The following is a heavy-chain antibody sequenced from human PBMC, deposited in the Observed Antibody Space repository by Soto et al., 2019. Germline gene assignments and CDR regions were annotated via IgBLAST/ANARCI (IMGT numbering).Heavy chain of an antibody. CDR2: IIPVFGTA. CDR3: ARETLYCSNTSCYPDYGMDV. V-gene: IGHV1-69*06. J-gene: IGHJ6*02. D-gene: IGHD2-2*01. CDR1: GWTFSSYA. Sequence: ASVKVSCKACGWTFSSYAIIWVGQARGQGREWMGGIIPVFGTANYAQKFHGRVTITADKSTSAAYMELSSLRSEDTAVYYCARETLYCSNTSCYPDYGMDVWGQGTTVTVSS.